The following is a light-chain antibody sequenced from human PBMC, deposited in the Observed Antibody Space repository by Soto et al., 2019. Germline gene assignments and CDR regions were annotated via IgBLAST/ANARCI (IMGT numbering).Light chain of an antibody. CDR3: CSYAGDSAPYV. CDR2: DVS. CDR1: SSDVGAYNY. J-gene: IGLJ1*01. V-gene: IGLV2-14*01. Sequence: QSALTQPASVSGSPGQSITISCTGTSSDVGAYNYVSWYQQYPGKAPKLMIYDVSNRPSGISNRFSGSKSANTASLTISGLQADDEADDYCCSYAGDSAPYVFGTGTKLTVL.